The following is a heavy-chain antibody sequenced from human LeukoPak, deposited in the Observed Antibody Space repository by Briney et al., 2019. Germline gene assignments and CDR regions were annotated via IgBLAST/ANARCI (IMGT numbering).Heavy chain of an antibody. CDR2: ITSSGRTP. V-gene: IGHV3-23*01. D-gene: IGHD3-10*01. Sequence: GGSLRLSCEASGFTFNTHAMRWVRQAPGKGLEWVASITSSGRTPYYTDSVKGRFTISRDNSKNTLYLQMNSLRGGDTAVYYCAKDRPNSYETSGSYYKIKGDFWGQGSLVTVSS. CDR1: GFTFNTHA. J-gene: IGHJ4*02. CDR3: AKDRPNSYETSGSYYKIKGDF.